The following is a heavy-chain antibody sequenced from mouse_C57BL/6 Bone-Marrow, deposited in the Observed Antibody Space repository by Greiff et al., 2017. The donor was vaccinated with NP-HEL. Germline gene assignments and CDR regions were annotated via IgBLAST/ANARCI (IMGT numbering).Heavy chain of an antibody. Sequence: EVQLQQSGPVLVKPGASVKMSCKASGYTFTDYYMNWVKQSHGKSLELIGVINPYNGGTSYNQKFKGKATLTVDKSSSTAYMELNSLTSEDSAVYYCANYYGSRCWYCDDWGTGTTVTVSS. J-gene: IGHJ1*03. V-gene: IGHV1-19*01. CDR1: GYTFTDYY. CDR2: INPYNGGT. D-gene: IGHD1-1*01. CDR3: ANYYGSRCWYCDD.